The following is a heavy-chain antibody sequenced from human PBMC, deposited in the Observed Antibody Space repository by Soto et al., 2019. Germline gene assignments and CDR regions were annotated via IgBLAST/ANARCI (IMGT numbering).Heavy chain of an antibody. CDR1: GGSFSGYY. V-gene: IGHV4-34*01. J-gene: IGHJ4*02. CDR3: ARGAVVTAYSLKRNYFDY. Sequence: ETLSLTCAVYGGSFSGYYWSWIRQPPGKGLEWIGEINHSGSTNYNPSLKSRVTISVDTSKNQFSLKLSSVTAADTAVYYCARGAVVTAYSLKRNYFDYWGQGTLVTVSS. D-gene: IGHD2-21*02. CDR2: INHSGST.